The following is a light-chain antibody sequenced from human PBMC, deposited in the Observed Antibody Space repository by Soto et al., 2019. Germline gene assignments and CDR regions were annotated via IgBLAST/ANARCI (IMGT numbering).Light chain of an antibody. CDR2: EVN. CDR1: SSDVGSYDR. Sequence: QSALTQPASVSGSPGQWITISCTGSSSDVGSYDRVSWYQQYPGKAPTLMIYEVNKRPSGISNRFSGSKSGNTASLTISGLQAEDEADYYCCSYAGSSTLVFGGGTKLTVL. CDR3: CSYAGSSTLV. J-gene: IGLJ2*01. V-gene: IGLV2-23*02.